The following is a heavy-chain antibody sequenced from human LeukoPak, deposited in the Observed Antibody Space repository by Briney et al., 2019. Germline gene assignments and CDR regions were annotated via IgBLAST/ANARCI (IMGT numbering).Heavy chain of an antibody. CDR3: AKDRGYSSSSASVFDY. CDR2: ISGSGGST. Sequence: GGSLTLSCAASGFTFSSYAMYWVRQPPEKGLEWVSGISGSGGSTYYADSVKGRFTISRDNSKNTLYLQMNSLRAEDTAVYYCAKDRGYSSSSASVFDYWGQGTLVTVSS. V-gene: IGHV3-23*01. CDR1: GFTFSSYA. J-gene: IGHJ4*02. D-gene: IGHD6-6*01.